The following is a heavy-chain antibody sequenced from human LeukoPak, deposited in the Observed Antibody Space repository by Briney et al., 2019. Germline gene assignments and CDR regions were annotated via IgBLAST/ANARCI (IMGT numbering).Heavy chain of an antibody. J-gene: IGHJ3*02. CDR2: MNPNSGNT. CDR1: GGTFSSYA. CDR3: ASYDFRSDAFDI. D-gene: IGHD3-3*01. Sequence: ASVKVSCKASGGTFSSYAISWVRQAPGQGLEWMGWMNPNSGNTGYAQKFQGRVTMTRNTSISTAYMELSSLRSEDTAVYYCASYDFRSDAFDIWGQGTMVTVSS. V-gene: IGHV1-8*02.